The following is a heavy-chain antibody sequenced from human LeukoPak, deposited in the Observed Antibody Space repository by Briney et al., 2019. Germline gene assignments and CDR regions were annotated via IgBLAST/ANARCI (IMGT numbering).Heavy chain of an antibody. D-gene: IGHD1-14*01. Sequence: PSETLSLTCAVYGGSFSGYYWSWIRQPPGKGLEWIGEIYHSGSTNYNTSLKSRVTISVDTSKNQFSLKLSSVTAADTAVYYCARGRTTLDYWGQGTLVTVSS. V-gene: IGHV4-34*01. CDR3: ARGRTTLDY. CDR1: GGSFSGYY. CDR2: IYHSGST. J-gene: IGHJ4*02.